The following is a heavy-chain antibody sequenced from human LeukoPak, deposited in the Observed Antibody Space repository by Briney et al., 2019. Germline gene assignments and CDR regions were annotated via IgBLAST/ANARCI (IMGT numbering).Heavy chain of an antibody. CDR1: GGSFSGYY. CDR3: ARAVYYYGSGSYYYYYGMDV. J-gene: IGHJ6*04. D-gene: IGHD3-10*01. Sequence: PSETLSLTCAVYGGSFSGYYWSWIRQPPGEGLEWIGEINHSGSTNCNPSLKSRVTISVDTSKNRFSLKLSSVTAADTAVYYCARAVYYYGSGSYYYYYGMDVWGKGTTVTVSS. V-gene: IGHV4-34*01. CDR2: INHSGST.